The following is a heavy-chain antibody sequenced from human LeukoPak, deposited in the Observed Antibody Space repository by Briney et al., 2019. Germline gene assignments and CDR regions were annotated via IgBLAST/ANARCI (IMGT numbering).Heavy chain of an antibody. CDR2: IGAYNGNT. Sequence: ASVKVSFKASGYTFTSYSINWVRQAPGQGLEWMGRIGAYNGNTDYAQKFQGRVTVTTDTSTSTAYMELRSLRLDDTAVYYCARPVGRDYYDSSGYVLYWGQGTRVTVSS. V-gene: IGHV1-18*01. CDR3: ARPVGRDYYDSSGYVLY. CDR1: GYTFTSYS. J-gene: IGHJ4*02. D-gene: IGHD3-22*01.